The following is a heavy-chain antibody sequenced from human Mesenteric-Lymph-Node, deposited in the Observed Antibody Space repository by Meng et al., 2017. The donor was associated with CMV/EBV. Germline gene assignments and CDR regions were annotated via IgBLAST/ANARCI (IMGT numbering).Heavy chain of an antibody. V-gene: IGHV1-2*02. CDR3: ARDINGRGNSWYHLGNY. J-gene: IGHJ4*02. Sequence: YTFTSYGISWVRQAPGQGLEWMGWINPNSGGTNYAQKFQGRVTMTRDTSISTAYMELSRLRSDDTAVYYCARDINGRGNSWYHLGNYWGQGTLVTVSS. CDR1: YTFTSYG. CDR2: INPNSGGT. D-gene: IGHD6-13*01.